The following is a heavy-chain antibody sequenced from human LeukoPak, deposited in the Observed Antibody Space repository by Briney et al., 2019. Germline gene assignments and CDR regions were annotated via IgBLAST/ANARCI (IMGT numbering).Heavy chain of an antibody. V-gene: IGHV3-33*01. J-gene: IGHJ4*02. CDR3: ATLGDYGDYSFDY. D-gene: IGHD4-17*01. Sequence: GGSLRLSCAASGFTFSSYGMHWVRQAPGKGLEWVAVIWYDGSNKYYADSVKGRFTISRDNSKNTLYLQMSSLRAEDTAVYYCATLGDYGDYSFDYWGQGTLVTVSS. CDR1: GFTFSSYG. CDR2: IWYDGSNK.